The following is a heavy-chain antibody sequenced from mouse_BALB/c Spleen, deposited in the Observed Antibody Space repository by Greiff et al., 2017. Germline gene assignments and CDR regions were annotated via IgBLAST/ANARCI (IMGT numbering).Heavy chain of an antibody. CDR3: AREAMTLSYYYAMDY. V-gene: IGHV2-6-7*01. CDR2: IWGDGST. CDR1: GFSLTGYG. J-gene: IGHJ4*01. Sequence: VQLQESGPGLVAPSQSLSITCTVSGFSLTGYGVNWVRQPPGKGLEWLGMIWGDGSTDYNSALKSRLSISKDNSKSQVFLKMNSLQTDDTARYYGAREAMTLSYYYAMDYWGQGTSVTVSS. D-gene: IGHD2-3*01.